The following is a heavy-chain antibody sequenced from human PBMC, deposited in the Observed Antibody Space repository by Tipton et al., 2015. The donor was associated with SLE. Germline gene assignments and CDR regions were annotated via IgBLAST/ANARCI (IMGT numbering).Heavy chain of an antibody. CDR1: GYSISSGYY. CDR3: ARSLAGGIDY. Sequence: TLSLTCAVSGYSISSGYYWGWIRQPPGKGLEWIGSIYHSGSTYYNPSLKSRVTISVDTSKNQFSLKLSSVTAADTAVYYCARSLAGGIDYWGQGTLVTVSS. J-gene: IGHJ4*02. V-gene: IGHV4-38-2*01. CDR2: IYHSGST. D-gene: IGHD6-19*01.